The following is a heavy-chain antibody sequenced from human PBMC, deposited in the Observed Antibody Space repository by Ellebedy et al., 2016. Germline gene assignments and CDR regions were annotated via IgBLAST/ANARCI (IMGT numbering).Heavy chain of an antibody. CDR3: ARVYSSAFDFDP. Sequence: GGSLRLSCAASGFTVSSNYMTWVRQAPGRGLEWVSVIYDAGSTFYADFVQGRFSVSRDDSKNQVFLQMNSLRVQDTAVYYCARVYSSAFDFDPWGQGTLVTVSS. CDR1: GFTVSSNY. CDR2: IYDAGST. D-gene: IGHD3-22*01. V-gene: IGHV3-53*01. J-gene: IGHJ5*02.